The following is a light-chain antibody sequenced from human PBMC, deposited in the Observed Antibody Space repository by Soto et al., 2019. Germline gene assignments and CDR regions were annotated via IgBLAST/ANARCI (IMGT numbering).Light chain of an antibody. CDR2: RNN. Sequence: QSVLTQPPSASGTPGQRVTISCSGSSSNIGSNYVYWYQQLPGTAPKLLIYRNNQRPSGVPDRFSGAKSGTSASLAISGLRSEDEADYYCAAWDDSPSGFYVCGTGTKLTVL. V-gene: IGLV1-47*01. CDR3: AAWDDSPSGFYV. J-gene: IGLJ1*01. CDR1: SSNIGSNY.